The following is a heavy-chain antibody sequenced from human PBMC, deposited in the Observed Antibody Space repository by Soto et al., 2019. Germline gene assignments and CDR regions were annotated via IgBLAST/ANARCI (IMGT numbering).Heavy chain of an antibody. CDR1: GGSVSSNY. D-gene: IGHD1-7*01. J-gene: IGHJ4*02. CDR2: IFYSGST. CDR3: ARVGGITGTTFDY. Sequence: SETLSLTCTVSGGSVSSNYWSWIRQPPGKGLEWIGYIFYSGSTNYNPSLKSRVTISVDTSKNQFSLKLSSVTAADTAIYFCARVGGITGTTFDYWGQGALVTVSS. V-gene: IGHV4-59*02.